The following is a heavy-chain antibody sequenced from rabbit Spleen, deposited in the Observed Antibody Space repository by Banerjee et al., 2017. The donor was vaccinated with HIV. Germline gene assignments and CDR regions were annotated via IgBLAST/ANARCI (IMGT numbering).Heavy chain of an antibody. Sequence: QEQLVESGGGLVKPGASLTLTCTASGFSFSSSYYMCWVRQAPGKGLECIACIYADRSGSTYYANWAKGRFTISTTSSTTVTLQMTSLTAADTATYFCARDLDDVIGWNFGWWGPGTLVTVS. CDR2: IYADRSGST. D-gene: IGHD1-1*01. CDR1: GFSFSSSYY. CDR3: ARDLDDVIGWNFGW. V-gene: IGHV1S45*01. J-gene: IGHJ4*01.